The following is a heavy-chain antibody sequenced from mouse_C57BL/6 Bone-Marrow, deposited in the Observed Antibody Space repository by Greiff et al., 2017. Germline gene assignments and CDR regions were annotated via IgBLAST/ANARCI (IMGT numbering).Heavy chain of an antibody. V-gene: IGHV1-72*01. CDR2: IDPNSGGT. CDR1: GYTFTSYW. CDR3: ATYYSNFYYYAMDY. Sequence: VQLQQPGAELVKPGASVKLSCKASGYTFTSYWMHWVKQRPGRGLEWIGRIDPNSGGTKYNEKFKSKATLTVDKPSRTAYMQLSSLTSEDSAVYYCATYYSNFYYYAMDYWGQGTSVTVSS. J-gene: IGHJ4*01. D-gene: IGHD2-5*01.